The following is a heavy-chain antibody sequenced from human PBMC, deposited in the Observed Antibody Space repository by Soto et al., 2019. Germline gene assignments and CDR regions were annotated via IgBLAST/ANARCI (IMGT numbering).Heavy chain of an antibody. CDR3: ARLIGAGSVDY. CDR2: IYYSGST. CDR1: GGSISSSSYY. J-gene: IGHJ4*02. V-gene: IGHV4-39*01. D-gene: IGHD1-26*01. Sequence: PSETLSLTCTVSGGSISSSSYYWGWIRQPPGKGLAWIGSIYYSGSTYYNPSLKSRVTISVDTSKNHFSLKLSSVTAADTAVYYCARLIGAGSVDYWGQGTLVTVSS.